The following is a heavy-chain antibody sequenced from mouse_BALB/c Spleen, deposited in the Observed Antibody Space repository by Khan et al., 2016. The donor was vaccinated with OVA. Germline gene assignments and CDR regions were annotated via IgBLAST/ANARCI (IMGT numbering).Heavy chain of an antibody. J-gene: IGHJ4*01. CDR3: ARGYGNFVNPHDAMDY. Sequence: EVHLVESGGGLVKPGGSLKLSCAASGFTFSIYAMSWVRQTPEQRLEWVASISSGGSTYYPDSVKGRITISRDNARNILYLQMSSLRSEDTAMYYCARGYGNFVNPHDAMDYWGQGTSVTVSS. D-gene: IGHD2-1*01. CDR2: ISSGGST. CDR1: GFTFSIYA. V-gene: IGHV5-6-5*01.